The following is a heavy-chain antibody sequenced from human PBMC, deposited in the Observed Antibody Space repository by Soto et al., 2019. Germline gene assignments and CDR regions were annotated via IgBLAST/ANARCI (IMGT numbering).Heavy chain of an antibody. V-gene: IGHV3-23*01. Sequence: EVQLLESGGGLVQLGGSLRVSCAASGFTFSSYAMSWVRQAPGKGLEWVSVISGSGGSTYFADSVKGRFTVSRDNSKNTLYLQMSSLRAEDTAVYYCARYGDYVWFDPWGQGTLVTVSS. CDR3: ARYGDYVWFDP. CDR1: GFTFSSYA. CDR2: ISGSGGST. D-gene: IGHD4-17*01. J-gene: IGHJ5*02.